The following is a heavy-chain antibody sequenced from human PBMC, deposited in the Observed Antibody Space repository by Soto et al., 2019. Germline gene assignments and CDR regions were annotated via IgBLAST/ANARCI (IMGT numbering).Heavy chain of an antibody. J-gene: IGHJ6*02. Sequence: SVKVSCKTSGGTFSSYAINWVRQAPGQGLEWMGGIVPLFRTTNYAQKFQGRVAITADTSTYTVYMELSELRSGDTAVYYCARGGYSSTWSNLLDRSGLDVWGQGTTVTVSS. CDR3: ARGGYSSTWSNLLDRSGLDV. V-gene: IGHV1-69*06. D-gene: IGHD6-13*01. CDR2: IVPLFRTT. CDR1: GGTFSSYA.